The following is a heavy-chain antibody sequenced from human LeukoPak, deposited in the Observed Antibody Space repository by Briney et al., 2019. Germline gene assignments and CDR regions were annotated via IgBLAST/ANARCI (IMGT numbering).Heavy chain of an antibody. Sequence: SGGSLRLSCAASGFTFSSYSMNWVRQAPGKGLEWVSSISSSSSTIYYADSVKGRFTISRDNAKNSLFLQMNSLRAEDTAMYYCARTQPGKGAFDLWGQGTMVTVSS. V-gene: IGHV3-48*01. CDR3: ARTQPGKGAFDL. CDR2: ISSSSSTI. D-gene: IGHD7-27*01. J-gene: IGHJ3*01. CDR1: GFTFSSYS.